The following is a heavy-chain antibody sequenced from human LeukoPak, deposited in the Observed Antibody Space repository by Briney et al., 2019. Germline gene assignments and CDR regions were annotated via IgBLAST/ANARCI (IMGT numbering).Heavy chain of an antibody. CDR3: ARHGDSSGWYFGFYFDY. J-gene: IGHJ4*02. V-gene: IGHV3-23*01. Sequence: GGSLRLSCAASGFTFSIYGMTWVRQAPGKGLEWVSAIRGSGGSTYYADSVKGRFTISRDNSKNTLFLQMNSLRADDTAVYYCARHGDSSGWYFGFYFDYWGQGTLVTVSS. CDR2: IRGSGGST. CDR1: GFTFSIYG. D-gene: IGHD6-19*01.